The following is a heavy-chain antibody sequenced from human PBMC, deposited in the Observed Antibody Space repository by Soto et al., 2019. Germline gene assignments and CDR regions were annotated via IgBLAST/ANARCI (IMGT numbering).Heavy chain of an antibody. D-gene: IGHD1-1*01. J-gene: IGHJ4*02. CDR1: GFTFSSYW. V-gene: IGHV3-74*01. CDR2: INTDGSST. CDR3: TRDPPGTGIDY. Sequence: GSLRLSCAVSGFTFSSYWMHWVRQAPGKGLVWVSRINTDGSSTSYADSVKGRFTISRDNAKNTLYLQMISLRAEDTAVYYCTRDPPGTGIDYWGQGTLVTVSS.